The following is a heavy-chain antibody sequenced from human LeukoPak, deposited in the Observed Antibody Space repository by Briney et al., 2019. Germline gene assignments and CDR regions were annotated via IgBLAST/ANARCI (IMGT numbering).Heavy chain of an antibody. CDR3: ARVAVSGPTGWFDS. J-gene: IGHJ5*01. D-gene: IGHD2-8*02. V-gene: IGHV3-23*01. Sequence: GGSLRLSCAASGFTFNYIAMSWVRQASGKGLEWVSTISIDADIAYYGDSVKGRFTISGDNVDNVVYLEMNGLRAEDTATYYCARVAVSGPTGWFDSWGQGTLVIVSS. CDR1: GFTFNYIA. CDR2: ISIDADIA.